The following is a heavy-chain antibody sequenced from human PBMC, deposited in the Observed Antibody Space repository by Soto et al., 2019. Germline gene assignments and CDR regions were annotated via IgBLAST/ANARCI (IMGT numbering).Heavy chain of an antibody. V-gene: IGHV3-30*18. D-gene: IGHD6-13*01. Sequence: QVQLVESGGGGVQTGRSLRLSWAASGFTFSSYGMHWVRQAPGKGLEWVAVIPYDGSNKYSAASVKARFTISRDNAKNTLYRQMNILRAEDTDVYYCAKVRGAAAGPFDYWGQGTLVTVSS. CDR1: GFTFSSYG. CDR3: AKVRGAAAGPFDY. CDR2: IPYDGSNK. J-gene: IGHJ4*02.